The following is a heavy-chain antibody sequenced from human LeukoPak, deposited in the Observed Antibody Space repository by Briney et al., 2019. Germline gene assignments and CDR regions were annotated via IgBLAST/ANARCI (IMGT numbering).Heavy chain of an antibody. CDR2: IYYSGST. CDR3: ARTPNYGDYVWFYDY. D-gene: IGHD4-17*01. CDR1: GGSISSYY. V-gene: IGHV4-59*01. J-gene: IGHJ4*02. Sequence: SETLSLTCTVSGGSISSYYWSWIRQPPGKGLEWIGYIYYSGSTNYNPSLKSRVTISVDTSKNQFSLELSSVTAADTAVYYCARTPNYGDYVWFYDYWGQGTLVTVSS.